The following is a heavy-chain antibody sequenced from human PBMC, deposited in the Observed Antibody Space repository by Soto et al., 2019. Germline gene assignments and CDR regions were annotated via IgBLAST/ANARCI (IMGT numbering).Heavy chain of an antibody. J-gene: IGHJ6*02. CDR1: GFTFSSYG. D-gene: IGHD2-15*01. Sequence: QVQLVESGGGVVQPGRSLRLSCAASGFTFSSYGMHWVRQAPDKGLEWVAVIWYDGSNKYYADSVKGRFTISRDNSKNTLYLQMNSLRAEDTAVYYCARGPVGYCSGGSCYYYYGMDVWGQGTTVTVSS. CDR2: IWYDGSNK. V-gene: IGHV3-33*01. CDR3: ARGPVGYCSGGSCYYYYGMDV.